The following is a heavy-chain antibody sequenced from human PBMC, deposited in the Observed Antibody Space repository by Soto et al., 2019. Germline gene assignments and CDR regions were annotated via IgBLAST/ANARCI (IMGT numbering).Heavy chain of an antibody. CDR1: GGSISSGGYY. V-gene: IGHV4-31*03. Sequence: SETLSLTCTVSGGSISSGGYYWSWIRQHPGKGLEWIGYIYYSGSTYYNPSLKSRVAISVDTSKNQFSLKLSSVTAADTAVYYCARRRAHSSSSMFDPWGQGTLVTVSS. CDR2: IYYSGST. D-gene: IGHD6-6*01. CDR3: ARRRAHSSSSMFDP. J-gene: IGHJ5*02.